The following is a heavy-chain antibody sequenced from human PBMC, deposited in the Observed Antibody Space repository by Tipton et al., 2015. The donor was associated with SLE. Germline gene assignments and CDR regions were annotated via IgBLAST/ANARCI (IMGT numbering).Heavy chain of an antibody. D-gene: IGHD2-2*01. CDR2: ISSDGSNK. Sequence: SLRPSCVASGVTFRTSNMHWVRQAPGKGLEWVAGISSDGSNKYYADAVKGRGTVSRDNAKNTLFLQMHSLRGDDTALYYCARSGFEPAALGYWGQGTLVTVSS. CDR3: ARSGFEPAALGY. V-gene: IGHV3-30*04. CDR1: GVTFRTSN. J-gene: IGHJ4*02.